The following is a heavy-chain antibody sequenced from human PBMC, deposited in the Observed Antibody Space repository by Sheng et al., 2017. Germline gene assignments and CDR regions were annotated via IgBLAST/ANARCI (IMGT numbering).Heavy chain of an antibody. CDR2: INHSGST. V-gene: IGHV4-34*01. Sequence: QVQLQQWGAGLLKPSETLSLTCAVYGGSFSGYYWSWIRQPPGKGLEWIGEINHSGSTNYNPSLKSRVTISVDTSKNQFSLKLSSVTAADTAVYYCARLRDDSSGYYYNYYYGMDVWGQGTTVTVSS. J-gene: IGHJ6*02. CDR1: GGSFSGYY. D-gene: IGHD3-22*01. CDR3: ARLRDDSSGYYYNYYYGMDV.